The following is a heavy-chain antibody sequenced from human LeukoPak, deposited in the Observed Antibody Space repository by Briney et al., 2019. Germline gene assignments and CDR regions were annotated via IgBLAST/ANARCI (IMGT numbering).Heavy chain of an antibody. J-gene: IGHJ4*02. V-gene: IGHV1-69*13. CDR1: GCTFSSYA. CDR3: ARALGYCSSTSCYPDDY. CDR2: IIPIFGTA. D-gene: IGHD2-2*01. Sequence: SSVKVSCKASGCTFSSYAISWVRQAPGQGLEWMGGIIPIFGTANYAQKFQGRVTITADESTSTAYMELSSLRSEDTAVYYCARALGYCSSTSCYPDDYWGQGTLVTVSS.